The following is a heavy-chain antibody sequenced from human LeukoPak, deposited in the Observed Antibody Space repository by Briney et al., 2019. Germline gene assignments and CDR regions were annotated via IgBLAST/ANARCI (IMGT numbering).Heavy chain of an antibody. Sequence: KASETLSLTCTVSGDSIGSSNNYWAWVRQPPGTGLEWLGSIFYSGSTYYNPSLKSRVTISVDTSKNQFSLNLYSVTAADTATYYCARRGITYSSSFFAYWGQGTLVTVSS. CDR1: GDSIGSSNNY. D-gene: IGHD6-13*01. CDR3: ARRGITYSSSFFAY. J-gene: IGHJ4*02. V-gene: IGHV4-39*01. CDR2: IFYSGST.